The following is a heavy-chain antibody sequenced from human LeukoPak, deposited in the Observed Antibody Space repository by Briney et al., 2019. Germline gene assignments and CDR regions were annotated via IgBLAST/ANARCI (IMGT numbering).Heavy chain of an antibody. J-gene: IGHJ3*02. CDR3: ARDRTYYYDSSGFPPTAFDI. CDR1: GGSISPYY. Sequence: SETLSLTCTVSGGSISPYYWSWIRQPPGKGLEWIGYIYYSGSTNYNPSLKSRVTISVDTSKNQFSLKLSSVTAADTAVYYCARDRTYYYDSSGFPPTAFDIWGQGTMVTVSS. D-gene: IGHD3-22*01. CDR2: IYYSGST. V-gene: IGHV4-59*01.